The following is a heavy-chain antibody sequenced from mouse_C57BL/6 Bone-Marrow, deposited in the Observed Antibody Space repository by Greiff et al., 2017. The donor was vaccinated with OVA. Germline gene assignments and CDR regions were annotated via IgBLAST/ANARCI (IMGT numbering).Heavy chain of an antibody. Sequence: QVQLQQSGAELVKPGASVKMSCKASGYTFTSYWITWVKQRPGQGLEWIGDIYPGSGSTNYNEKFKSKATLTVDTSSSTAYMKLSSLTSEDSAVYYCARPPYGSYRSWYFEVWGTGTTVTVSS. CDR3: ARPPYGSYRSWYFEV. CDR1: GYTFTSYW. J-gene: IGHJ1*03. D-gene: IGHD2-1*01. CDR2: IYPGSGST. V-gene: IGHV1-55*01.